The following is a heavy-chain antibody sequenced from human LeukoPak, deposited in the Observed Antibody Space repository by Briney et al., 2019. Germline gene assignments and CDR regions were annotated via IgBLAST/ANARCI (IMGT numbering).Heavy chain of an antibody. CDR1: GGSISSSNSY. V-gene: IGHV4-39*01. Sequence: SETLSLTCTVSGGSISSSNSYWGWVRQPPGKGLEWIGTIYYSGSTYYNSSLKNRVTISVDTSKNQFSLNLSSVTAADTAVYYCARLRGYSYGFFDYWGQGTLVTVSS. J-gene: IGHJ4*02. CDR3: ARLRGYSYGFFDY. D-gene: IGHD5-18*01. CDR2: IYYSGST.